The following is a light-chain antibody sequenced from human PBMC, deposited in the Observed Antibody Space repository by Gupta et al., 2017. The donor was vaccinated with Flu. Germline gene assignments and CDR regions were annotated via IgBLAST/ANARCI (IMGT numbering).Light chain of an antibody. CDR3: SLYAGRNSVL. V-gene: IGLV2-8*01. J-gene: IGLJ2*01. Sequence: QSALTQPPSASGSPGQSVTISCTGTSSDVGGDNYVSWYQQHPGKAPKLMIYEVSKRPSGVPARFSGSKSGNTASLTVSGLQAEDEADYYCSLYAGRNSVLFGGGTKLTVL. CDR1: SSDVGGDNY. CDR2: EVS.